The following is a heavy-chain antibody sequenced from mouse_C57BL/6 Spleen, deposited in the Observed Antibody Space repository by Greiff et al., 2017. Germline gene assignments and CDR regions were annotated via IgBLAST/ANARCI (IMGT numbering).Heavy chain of an antibody. Sequence: QVQLQQSGAELARPGASVKLSCKASGYTFTSYGISWVKQRTGQGLEWIGEIYPRSGNTYYNEKFKGKATLTADKSSSTAYMELRSLTSEDSAVYFCAREPPYGSSYPYFDYWGQGTTLTWSS. CDR3: AREPPYGSSYPYFDY. V-gene: IGHV1-81*01. CDR2: IYPRSGNT. J-gene: IGHJ2*01. D-gene: IGHD1-1*01. CDR1: GYTFTSYG.